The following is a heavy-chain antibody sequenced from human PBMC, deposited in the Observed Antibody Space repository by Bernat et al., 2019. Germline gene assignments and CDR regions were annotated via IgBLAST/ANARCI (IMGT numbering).Heavy chain of an antibody. CDR1: GFTFGGYW. CDR2: ISSDGSGT. Sequence: EVQLVESGGGLVQPGGSLRLSCAASGFTFGGYWMHWVRQAPGKGLVWVSRISSDGSGTTYADSVKGRFTISRDNAKNTLYLQMNGLRAEDTAVYYCARDRSGGWIDPWGQGTLVTVSS. CDR3: ARDRSGGWIDP. D-gene: IGHD2-15*01. J-gene: IGHJ5*02. V-gene: IGHV3-74*01.